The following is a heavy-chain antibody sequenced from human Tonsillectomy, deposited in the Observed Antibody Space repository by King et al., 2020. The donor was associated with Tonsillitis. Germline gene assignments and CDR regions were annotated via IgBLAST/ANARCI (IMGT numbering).Heavy chain of an antibody. CDR3: ASGRTLVGATTDPFDY. CDR2: INSDGSST. D-gene: IGHD1-26*01. V-gene: IGHV3-74*01. CDR1: GFTFSSYW. Sequence: VQLVESGGGLVQPGGSLRLSCAASGFTFSSYWMHWVRQAPGKGLVWVSRINSDGSSTSYADSVKGRFTISRDNAKNTLYLQMNSLRAEDTAVYYCASGRTLVGATTDPFDYWGQDTLVTVSS. J-gene: IGHJ4*02.